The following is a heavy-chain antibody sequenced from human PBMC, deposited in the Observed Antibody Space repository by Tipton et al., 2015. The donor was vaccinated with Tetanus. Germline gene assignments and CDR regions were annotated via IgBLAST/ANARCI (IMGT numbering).Heavy chain of an antibody. V-gene: IGHV4-39*07. J-gene: IGHJ4*02. D-gene: IGHD5-24*01. CDR2: INHSGST. CDR3: ARGPPRLQFSY. Sequence: TLSLTCNVSGDSISSSNYYWGWVRQPPGKGLEWIGEINHSGSTNYSPSLKSRVTISVDTSKNQFSLRLSSVTAADTAVYYRARGPPRLQFSYWGQGTLVTVSS. CDR1: GDSISSSNYY.